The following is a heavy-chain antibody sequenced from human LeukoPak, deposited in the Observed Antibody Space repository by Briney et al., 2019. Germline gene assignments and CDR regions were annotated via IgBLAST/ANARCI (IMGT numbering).Heavy chain of an antibody. V-gene: IGHV6-1*01. J-gene: IGHJ4*02. D-gene: IGHD6-19*01. CDR2: TYYRSKWYN. Sequence: SQSLSLTCAISGDSVSSNSAAWNCIRQSPSRGLEWLVRTYYRSKWYNDYAVSVKSRITINPDTSKNQFSLQLNSVTPEDTAVYYCARTPSQWLVLSLTLEETPFDYWGQGTLVTVSS. CDR3: ARTPSQWLVLSLTLEETPFDY. CDR1: GDSVSSNSAA.